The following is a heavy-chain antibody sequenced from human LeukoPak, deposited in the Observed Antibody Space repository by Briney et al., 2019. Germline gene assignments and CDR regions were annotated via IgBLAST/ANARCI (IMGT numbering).Heavy chain of an antibody. J-gene: IGHJ4*02. V-gene: IGHV3-23*01. CDR3: AKDIKSRGRGADDTKDYDY. Sequence: PGGSLRLSCAASGFTFSSYAMSWVRQAPGKGLEWVSAISGSGGSTYYADSVKGRFTISRDNSKNTLYLQMNSLRAEDTAVYYCAKDIKSRGRGADDTKDYDYWGQGTLVTVSS. CDR2: ISGSGGST. CDR1: GFTFSSYA. D-gene: IGHD6-13*01.